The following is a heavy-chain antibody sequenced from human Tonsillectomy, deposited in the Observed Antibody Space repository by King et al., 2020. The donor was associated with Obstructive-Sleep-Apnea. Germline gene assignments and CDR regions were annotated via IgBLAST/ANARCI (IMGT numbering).Heavy chain of an antibody. V-gene: IGHV3-30*04. Sequence: VQLVESGGGVVQPGRSLRLSCAASGFTFSSYTMYWVRQAPGKGLEWVAVISYDGSTKYYADSVRGRFTISRDNSKNTLYLQMSSLRADDTALYYCAKDGRQWPLYYFDFWGQGALVTVSS. CDR1: GFTFSSYT. CDR2: ISYDGSTK. CDR3: AKDGRQWPLYYFDF. D-gene: IGHD6-19*01. J-gene: IGHJ4*02.